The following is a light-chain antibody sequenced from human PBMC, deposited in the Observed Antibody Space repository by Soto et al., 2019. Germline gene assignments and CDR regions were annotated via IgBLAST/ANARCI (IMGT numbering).Light chain of an antibody. J-gene: IGKJ3*01. CDR3: QEYASSST. V-gene: IGKV3-20*01. CDR2: GAS. Sequence: EMVLTQSPGTLSLSQGEGATLSCRASQSVSSNYIAWYQQKPGQAPRVLIYGASSRATGIPDRFSGSGSGTDFTLTISRLEPEDFAVYYCQEYASSSTFGPGTKVDIK. CDR1: QSVSSNY.